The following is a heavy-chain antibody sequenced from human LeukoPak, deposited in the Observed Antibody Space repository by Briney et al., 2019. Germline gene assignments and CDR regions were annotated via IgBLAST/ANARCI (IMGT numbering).Heavy chain of an antibody. J-gene: IGHJ4*02. CDR2: IYTSGST. Sequence: PSETLSLTCTVSGGSISSYYWSWIRQPAGKGLEWIGRIYTSGSTNYNPSLKSRVTMSVDTSKNQFSLKLSSVTAADTAVYYCARSYYGSGSRPYFFDYWGQGTLVTVSS. D-gene: IGHD3-10*01. CDR3: ARSYYGSGSRPYFFDY. V-gene: IGHV4-4*07. CDR1: GGSISSYY.